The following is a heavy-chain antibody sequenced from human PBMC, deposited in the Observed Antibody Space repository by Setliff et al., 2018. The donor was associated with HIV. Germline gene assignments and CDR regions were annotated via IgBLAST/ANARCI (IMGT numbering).Heavy chain of an antibody. CDR3: ARTRTDDSSGYYAPLFDY. J-gene: IGHJ4*02. Sequence: KTSETLSLTCTVSGGSITSENYYWNWIRQPAGKGLEWIGRMYSSGSTDYNPSLKSRVTIFVDTSKNQFSLKVTSVTAADTAVYYCARTRTDDSSGYYAPLFDYWGQGTLVTVSS. CDR1: GGSITSENYY. V-gene: IGHV4-61*02. D-gene: IGHD3-22*01. CDR2: MYSSGST.